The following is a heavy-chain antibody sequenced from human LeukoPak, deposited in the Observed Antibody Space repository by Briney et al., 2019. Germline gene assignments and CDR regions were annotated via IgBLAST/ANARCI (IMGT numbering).Heavy chain of an antibody. CDR2: IYYSGST. V-gene: IGHV4-59*01. Sequence: SETLSLTCAVSGGSISGYYWSWIRQSPGKGLEWSGDIYYSGSTNYNPSLKSRATMSVDTPNHHSCLKVSSATAADTAVYYCARAVVVPATVKWFDPWGQGNLVTVSS. CDR1: GGSISGYY. J-gene: IGHJ5*02. CDR3: ARAVVVPATVKWFDP. D-gene: IGHD2-15*01.